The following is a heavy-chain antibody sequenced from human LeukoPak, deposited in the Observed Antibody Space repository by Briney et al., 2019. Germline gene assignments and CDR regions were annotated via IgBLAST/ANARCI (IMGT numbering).Heavy chain of an antibody. D-gene: IGHD5-18*01. CDR2: IYHSGSS. V-gene: IGHV4-38-2*01. CDR1: GYSISSSHY. Sequence: SETLSLTCAVSGYSISSSHYWVWIRQPPGKGLEYIGNIYHSGSSHYNPSLKSRVTISVDTSNNQFSLKLSSVTAADTAVYYCARAKNTYYYYYYMDFWGRGTTVTVSS. CDR3: ARAKNTYYYYYYMDF. J-gene: IGHJ6*03.